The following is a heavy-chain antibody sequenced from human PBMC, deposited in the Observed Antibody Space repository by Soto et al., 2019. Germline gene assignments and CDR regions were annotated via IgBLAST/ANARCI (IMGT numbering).Heavy chain of an antibody. V-gene: IGHV4-59*01. J-gene: IGHJ6*02. CDR2: IYDTGISGYTPST. CDR1: GGSITSSY. CDR3: ARGEDAFFYYGLDV. Sequence: LSLTCTVSGGSITSSYWSWIRRPPGKGLEWIAYIYDTGISGYTPSTSYNPSLKSRVTMSVDTSKSQFSLKLTSVAAADTAVYYCARGEDAFFYYGLDVWGQGITVTVSS.